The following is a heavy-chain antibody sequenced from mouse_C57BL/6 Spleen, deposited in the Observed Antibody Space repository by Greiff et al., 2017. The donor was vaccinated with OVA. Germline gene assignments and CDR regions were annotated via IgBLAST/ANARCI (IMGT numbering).Heavy chain of an antibody. V-gene: IGHV1-50*01. CDR3: ARPYGSSYGYFDY. Sequence: VQLQQPGAELVKPGASVKLSCKASGYTFTSYWMQWVKQRPGQGLEWIGEIDPSDSYTNYNQKFKGKATLTVDTSSSTAYMQLSSLTSEDSAVYYCARPYGSSYGYFDYWGQGTTLTVAS. CDR2: IDPSDSYT. D-gene: IGHD1-1*01. J-gene: IGHJ2*01. CDR1: GYTFTSYW.